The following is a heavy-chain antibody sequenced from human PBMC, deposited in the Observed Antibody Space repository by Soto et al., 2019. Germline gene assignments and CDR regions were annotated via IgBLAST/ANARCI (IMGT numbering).Heavy chain of an antibody. CDR2: ISYDGSNK. J-gene: IGHJ4*02. CDR1: GFTFSSYG. CDR3: AKVFSAADYYFDY. Sequence: GGSLRLSCAASGFTFSSYGMHWVRQAPGKGLEWVAVISYDGSNKYYADSVKGRFTISRDNSKNTLYLQMNSLRAEDTAVYYCAKVFSAADYYFDYWGQGTLVTVSS. V-gene: IGHV3-30*18. D-gene: IGHD6-13*01.